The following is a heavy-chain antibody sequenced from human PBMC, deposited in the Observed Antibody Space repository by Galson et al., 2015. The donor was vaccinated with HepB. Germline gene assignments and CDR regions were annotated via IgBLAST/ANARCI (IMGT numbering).Heavy chain of an antibody. J-gene: IGHJ4*02. CDR2: VKSKTHGGTT. D-gene: IGHD6-25*01. CDR1: GFTFSNAW. Sequence: LRLSCAASGFTFSNAWMNWVRQAPGKGLEWVGRVKSKTHGGTTDYAAPVKGRFTISRDDSENTLYLQMNSLKTEDTAVYYCAIPSGYPTFGYWGQGTLVTVSS. V-gene: IGHV3-15*01. CDR3: AIPSGYPTFGY.